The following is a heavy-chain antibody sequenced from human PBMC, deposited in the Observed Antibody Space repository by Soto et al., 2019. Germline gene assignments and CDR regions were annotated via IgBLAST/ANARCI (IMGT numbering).Heavy chain of an antibody. CDR3: VRDYASDRGVHLDF. CDR1: GYSFPPYV. Sequence: GASVKVSSQSSGYSFPPYVIHSVRQAPGQRLEWMGWIGGGDGKTYYSQNFQGRVTITKDTSASTAYMELSSLISEDTAMYYSVRDYASDRGVHLDFWGQGTLVTVPS. D-gene: IGHD2-2*01. V-gene: IGHV1-3*01. CDR2: IGGGDGKT. J-gene: IGHJ4*02.